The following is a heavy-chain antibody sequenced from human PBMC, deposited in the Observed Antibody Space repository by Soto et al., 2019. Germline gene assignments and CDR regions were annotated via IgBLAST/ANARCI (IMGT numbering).Heavy chain of an antibody. CDR1: GFTLRNYA. V-gene: IGHV3-30-3*01. CDR2: ISQNESDK. D-gene: IGHD3-3*01. Sequence: QVQLVESGGAVVQPGRSLRLSCAVSGFTLRNYAMHWVRQAPGKGLEWVALISQNESDKPSPDSVKGRFTTSRDSYANTLYLQMNSLRPEATAVSCCARDVCLGGSGYSISGIGYWGQGTLVVVSS. J-gene: IGHJ4*02. CDR3: ARDVCLGGSGYSISGIGY.